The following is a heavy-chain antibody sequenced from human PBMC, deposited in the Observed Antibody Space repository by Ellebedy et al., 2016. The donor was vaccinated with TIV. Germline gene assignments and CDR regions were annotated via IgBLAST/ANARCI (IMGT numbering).Heavy chain of an antibody. D-gene: IGHD3-16*01. CDR2: IFPGGRT. CDR1: GDSTSPYF. CDR3: ARRGREPVGFDF. V-gene: IGHV4-4*07. J-gene: IGHJ4*02. Sequence: GSLRLXXSVSGDSTSPYFWSWIRQPAGKGLEWIGRIFPGGRTDYNPSLKSRITMSQDRSKNQFSLKVTSVTAADTAVYYCARRGREPVGFDFWGQGTLVTVSS.